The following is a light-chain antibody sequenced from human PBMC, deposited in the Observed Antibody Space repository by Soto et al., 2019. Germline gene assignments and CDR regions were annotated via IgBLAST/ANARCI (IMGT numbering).Light chain of an antibody. J-gene: IGKJ5*01. CDR3: QQFYSAPIT. Sequence: EIVLPPAPGTQSLSPGERATLSCRASQSVSSSFLAWYQQRPGQAPRLLIYAASNTAPGIPDRFSGTKSATDFTLTITSLQPEDFATYYCQQFYSAPITFGQGTRLEIK. CDR2: AAS. V-gene: IGKV3-20*01. CDR1: QSVSSSF.